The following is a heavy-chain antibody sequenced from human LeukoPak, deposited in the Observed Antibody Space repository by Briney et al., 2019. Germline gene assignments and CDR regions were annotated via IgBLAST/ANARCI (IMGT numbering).Heavy chain of an antibody. Sequence: ASVKVSCKASGYTFTSYGISWVRQAPGQGLEWMGWISAYNGNTNYAQKLQGRVTMTTDTSTSTAYMGLRSLRSDDTAVYYCARRGFTMVRGVIVSPLGFSDNYYYYMDVWGKGTTVTISS. CDR3: ARRGFTMVRGVIVSPLGFSDNYYYYMDV. D-gene: IGHD3-10*01. V-gene: IGHV1-18*01. CDR1: GYTFTSYG. J-gene: IGHJ6*03. CDR2: ISAYNGNT.